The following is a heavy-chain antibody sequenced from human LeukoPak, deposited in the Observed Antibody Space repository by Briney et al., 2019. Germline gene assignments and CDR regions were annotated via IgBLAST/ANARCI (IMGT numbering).Heavy chain of an antibody. D-gene: IGHD3-10*01. CDR2: ISGSGGST. Sequence: GGSLRLSCAASGFTFSSYAMIWVRQAPGKGLEWVSAISGSGGSTYYADSVKGRFTISRDNSKNTLYLQMNSLRAEDTAVYYCAKDSRVLLWFGELLPSYFDYWGQGTLVTVSS. CDR3: AKDSRVLLWFGELLPSYFDY. CDR1: GFTFSSYA. J-gene: IGHJ4*02. V-gene: IGHV3-23*01.